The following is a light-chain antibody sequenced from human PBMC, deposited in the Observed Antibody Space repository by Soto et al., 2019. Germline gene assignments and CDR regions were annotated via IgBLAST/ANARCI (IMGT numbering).Light chain of an antibody. J-gene: IGKJ5*01. CDR3: QQFNNYPLT. V-gene: IGKV1D-13*01. CDR1: QGISSA. Sequence: AIQLTQSPSSLSASVGDRVTITCRASQGISSAVAWYQQKPGKPPKLLMYDASSLESGVPPRFSGSGSETDFTLSISSLQPEDFATYYCQQFNNYPLTFGQGTRLEN. CDR2: DAS.